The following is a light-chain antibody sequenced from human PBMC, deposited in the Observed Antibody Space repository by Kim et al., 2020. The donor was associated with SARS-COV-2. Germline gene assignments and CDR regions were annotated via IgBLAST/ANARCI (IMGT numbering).Light chain of an antibody. Sequence: QSVLTQPPSASGTPGQSVTISCSGSSSNIGSNYVYWYQQHPGTAPKLLFYRNNQPPSGVPDRFSGSKSGTSASLAISGRRSEDEADYYCAAWDDSLSGWVFGGGTQLTVL. J-gene: IGLJ3*02. CDR3: AAWDDSLSGWV. CDR1: SSNIGSNY. V-gene: IGLV1-47*01. CDR2: RNN.